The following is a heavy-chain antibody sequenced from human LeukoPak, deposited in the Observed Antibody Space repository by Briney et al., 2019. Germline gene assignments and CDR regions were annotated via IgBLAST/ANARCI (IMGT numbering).Heavy chain of an antibody. D-gene: IGHD3-3*01. V-gene: IGHV4-39*07. CDR1: GVSISSCSYY. Sequence: SETLSLTCSVSGVSISSCSYYWGWMRPPPGKGLEWIGEINHSGTTNYNPSLKSRVTISVDASKNLFSLKLSSVTAAHPAVYYRARVLRLGVVIIRYYAMDVWGQGTTVTVSS. CDR3: ARVLRLGVVIIRYYAMDV. J-gene: IGHJ6*02. CDR2: INHSGTT.